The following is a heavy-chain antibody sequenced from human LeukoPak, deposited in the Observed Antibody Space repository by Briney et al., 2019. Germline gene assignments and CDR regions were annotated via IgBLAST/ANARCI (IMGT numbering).Heavy chain of an antibody. Sequence: PGGSLRLSCTASGFTFGEYAMSWVRQAPGKGLEWVSAMSGSGGSTYYADSVKGRFTISRDNSKNTLYLQMNSLRAEDTAVYYCARVGDYGDYPLSFDYWGQGTLVTVSS. CDR3: ARVGDYGDYPLSFDY. D-gene: IGHD4-17*01. CDR1: GFTFGEYA. J-gene: IGHJ4*02. V-gene: IGHV3-23*01. CDR2: MSGSGGST.